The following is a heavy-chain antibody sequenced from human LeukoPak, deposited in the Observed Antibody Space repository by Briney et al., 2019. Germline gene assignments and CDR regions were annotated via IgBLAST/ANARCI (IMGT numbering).Heavy chain of an antibody. Sequence: SETLSLTCAVYGGSFSGYYWSWIRQPPGKGLEWIGEINHSGSTNYNPSLKSRVTISVDTSKNQFSLKLSSVTAADTAVYYCARNFDSRGRYWFLGYWGPGTLVNVSS. J-gene: IGHJ4*02. CDR3: ARNFDSRGRYWFLGY. CDR1: GGSFSGYY. V-gene: IGHV4-34*01. D-gene: IGHD6-19*01. CDR2: INHSGST.